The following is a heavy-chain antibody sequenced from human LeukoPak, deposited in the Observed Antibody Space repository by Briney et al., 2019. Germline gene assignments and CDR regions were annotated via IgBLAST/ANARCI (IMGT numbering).Heavy chain of an antibody. V-gene: IGHV3-23*01. CDR1: GFTFSSYA. D-gene: IGHD3-22*01. CDR2: ISTSGGTT. Sequence: GGSLRLSCAASGFTFSSYAMSWVRQAPGKGLEWVSGISTSGGTTSYADSVKGRFTISRDNPRNTLYMQMDSLRAEDTAVYYCAIMHRYYDGSGYWVQWGQGTLVTVSS. J-gene: IGHJ4*02. CDR3: AIMHRYYDGSGYWVQ.